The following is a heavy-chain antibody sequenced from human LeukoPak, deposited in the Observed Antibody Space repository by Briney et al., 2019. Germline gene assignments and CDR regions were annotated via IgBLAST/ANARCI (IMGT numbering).Heavy chain of an antibody. CDR2: IYHSGST. CDR3: ARDDLVVPAAYPDDY. Sequence: KLSETLSLTCTVSGYSISSGYYWGWIRQPPGKGLEWIGSIYHSGSTYYNPSLKSRVTISVDTSKNQFSLKLSSVTAADTAVYYCARDDLVVPAAYPDDYWGQGTLVTVSS. CDR1: GYSISSGYY. V-gene: IGHV4-38-2*02. J-gene: IGHJ4*02. D-gene: IGHD2-2*01.